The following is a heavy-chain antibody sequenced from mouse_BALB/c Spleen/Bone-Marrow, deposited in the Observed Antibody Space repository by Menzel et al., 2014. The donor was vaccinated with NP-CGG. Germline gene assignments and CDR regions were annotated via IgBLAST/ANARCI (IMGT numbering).Heavy chain of an antibody. CDR2: IDPANGNT. CDR3: ASYYYGSSLFAY. J-gene: IGHJ3*01. D-gene: IGHD1-1*01. V-gene: IGHV14-3*02. Sequence: VRLKESGAELVKPGASVKLSCTASGFNIKDTYMHWVKQRPEQGLEWIGRIDPANGNTKYDLKFQGKATITADTSSNTAHLQLSSLTSEDTAVYYCASYYYGSSLFAYWGQGTLVTVSA. CDR1: GFNIKDTY.